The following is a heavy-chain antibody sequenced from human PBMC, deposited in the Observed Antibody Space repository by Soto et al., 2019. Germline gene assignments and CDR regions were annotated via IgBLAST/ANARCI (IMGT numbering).Heavy chain of an antibody. CDR1: GYTFTSYY. CDR3: ARKTVGYCSSNSCFNWFAP. D-gene: IGHD2-2*01. V-gene: IGHV1-46*01. CDR2: INPSGGSK. Sequence: GSAVKVSCKASGYTFTSYYMHWWRQAPVQVLEWMGIINPSGGSKSYAQKFQGRVTMTRDTSTSTVYMEMRSLRSEDTDVYYCARKTVGYCSSNSCFNWFAPRGQRPPVTVSS. J-gene: IGHJ5*02.